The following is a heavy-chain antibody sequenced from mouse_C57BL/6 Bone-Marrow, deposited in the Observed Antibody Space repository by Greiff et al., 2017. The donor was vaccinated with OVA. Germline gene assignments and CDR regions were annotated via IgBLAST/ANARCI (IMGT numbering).Heavy chain of an antibody. V-gene: IGHV3-6*01. D-gene: IGHD2-5*01. J-gene: IGHJ2*01. CDR3: ATYSNSFDY. Sequence: ESGPGLVKPSQSLSLTCSVTGYSITSGYYWNWIRQFPGNKLEWMGYISYDGSNNYNPSLKNRISITRDTSKNQFFLKLNSVTTEDTATYYCATYSNSFDYWGQGTTLTVSS. CDR1: GYSITSGYY. CDR2: ISYDGSN.